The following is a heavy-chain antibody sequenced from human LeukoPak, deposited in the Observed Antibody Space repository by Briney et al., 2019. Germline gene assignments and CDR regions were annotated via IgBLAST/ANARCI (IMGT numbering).Heavy chain of an antibody. Sequence: SETLSLTCAVYGGSFSGYYWSWIRQPPGKGLEWIGEINHSGSTNYNPSLKSRVTISVDTSKNQFSLKLSSVTAADTAVYYCARAGGAYSGWRFNWFDPWGQGTLVTVSS. CDR3: ARAGGAYSGWRFNWFDP. D-gene: IGHD6-19*01. CDR2: INHSGST. V-gene: IGHV4-34*01. CDR1: GGSFSGYY. J-gene: IGHJ5*02.